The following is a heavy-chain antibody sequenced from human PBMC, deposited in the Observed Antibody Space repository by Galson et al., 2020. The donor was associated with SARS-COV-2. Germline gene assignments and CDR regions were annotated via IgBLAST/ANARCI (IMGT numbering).Heavy chain of an antibody. D-gene: IGHD4-17*01. CDR1: GGSISTTSYF. J-gene: IGHJ2*01. CDR3: ARRGGTVTTQHFAL. CDR2: ISYSGTT. Sequence: SETLSLTCTVSGGSISTTSYFWGWIRPPPGKGLEWIGTISYSGTTYYNPSLRSRVTISVDTSKNQFSLNLNYVTAADTAVYYCARRGGTVTTQHFALLGRGTRVTGSS. V-gene: IGHV4-39*01.